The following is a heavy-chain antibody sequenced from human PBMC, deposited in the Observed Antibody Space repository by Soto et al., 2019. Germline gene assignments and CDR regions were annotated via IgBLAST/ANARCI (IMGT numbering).Heavy chain of an antibody. CDR3: SPDSRGGEFDP. CDR1: GFRFSSYA. CDR2: ISASGDTT. D-gene: IGHD6-19*01. Sequence: EVQLLESGGGLVQPGGSLRLSCAASGFRFSSYAMNWVRQAPEKGLEWVSFISASGDTTYYADSVKGRFSISRDNSKNTVYLEMNSLRDEDTAVYHCSPDSRGGEFDPLGQGTLVTVFS. J-gene: IGHJ5*02. V-gene: IGHV3-23*01.